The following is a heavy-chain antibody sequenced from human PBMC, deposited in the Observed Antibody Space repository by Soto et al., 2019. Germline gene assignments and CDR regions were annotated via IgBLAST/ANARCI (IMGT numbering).Heavy chain of an antibody. Sequence: GGSLRLSCAASGFTFDTYGMTWVRQAPGKGLEWVSAISASGGNTYYADSVKGRFTISRDNSKNTLYLQMNSLRAEDTAVYYCATSPSPLIPPYYFHSWGQGTWSPSPQ. J-gene: IGHJ4*02. D-gene: IGHD2-2*02. V-gene: IGHV3-23*01. CDR1: GFTFDTYG. CDR3: ATSPSPLIPPYYFHS. CDR2: ISASGGNT.